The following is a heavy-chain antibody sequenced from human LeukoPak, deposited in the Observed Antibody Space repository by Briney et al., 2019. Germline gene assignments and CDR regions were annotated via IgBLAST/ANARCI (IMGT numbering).Heavy chain of an antibody. Sequence: WGSLRLSCAVSGFTFSSYWMNWVRQAPGTGLEWVASIRQDGGEKSYADSVKGRFTISRDNTKSSLYLQMSSLRAEDTAVYYCARDGTAAGLYFDLWGQGTLVTVSS. CDR3: ARDGTAAGLYFDL. J-gene: IGHJ4*01. D-gene: IGHD6-13*01. CDR2: IRQDGGEK. V-gene: IGHV3-7*01. CDR1: GFTFSSYW.